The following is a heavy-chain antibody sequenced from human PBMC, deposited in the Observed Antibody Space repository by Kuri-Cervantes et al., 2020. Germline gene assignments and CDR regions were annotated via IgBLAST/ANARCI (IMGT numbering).Heavy chain of an antibody. Sequence: GESLKISCAASGFTFSSYAMTWVRQAPGKGLEWVAVISYDGSNKYYADSVKGRFTISRDNAQNILSLQMSSLRADDTAMYYCARAGGSGKDYWGQGTLVTVSS. V-gene: IGHV3-30-3*01. J-gene: IGHJ4*02. D-gene: IGHD3-10*01. CDR2: ISYDGSNK. CDR3: ARAGGSGKDY. CDR1: GFTFSSYA.